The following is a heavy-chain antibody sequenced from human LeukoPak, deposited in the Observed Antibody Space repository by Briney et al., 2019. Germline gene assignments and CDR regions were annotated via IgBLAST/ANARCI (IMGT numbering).Heavy chain of an antibody. J-gene: IGHJ4*02. V-gene: IGHV3-53*01. CDR2: IYSAGST. CDR1: GFTASRNY. D-gene: IGHD2-8*01. Sequence: GGSLRLSCAASGFTASRNYMSWGRQAPGRGLEWVSLIYSAGSTYYADSVKGRFTISGDNSKNTLYLQMNSLRAEDTAVYYCARDVLRGCSFGPFVYWGQGTLVTVSS. CDR3: ARDVLRGCSFGPFVY.